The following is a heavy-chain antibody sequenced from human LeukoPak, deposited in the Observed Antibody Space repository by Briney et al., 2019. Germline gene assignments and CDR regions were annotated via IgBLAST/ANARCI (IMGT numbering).Heavy chain of an antibody. J-gene: IGHJ2*01. V-gene: IGHV4-61*05. CDR1: GGSISSSTYY. CDR2: IYYSGST. D-gene: IGHD6-6*01. Sequence: PSETLSLTCTVSGGSISSSTYYWGWIRQPPGKGLEWIGYIYYSGSTNYNPSLKSRVTISVDTSKNQFSLKLSSVTAADTAVYYCAGDRDSSSTRYWYFDLWGRGTLVTVSS. CDR3: AGDRDSSSTRYWYFDL.